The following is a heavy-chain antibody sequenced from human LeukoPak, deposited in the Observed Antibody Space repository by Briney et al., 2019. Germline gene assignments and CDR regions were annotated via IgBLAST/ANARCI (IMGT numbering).Heavy chain of an antibody. CDR2: ISTYNGNK. CDR3: ASRGSISGRYDFDY. Sequence: GASGNVSCKASGYTFTIYGISLVRQAPGQGLELMGWISTYNGNKNYAEKLQGRVTMTTDTSTSTACLELRSLRSDDTAVYYCASRGSISGRYDFDYWGQGTLVTVSS. V-gene: IGHV1-18*01. CDR1: GYTFTIYG. J-gene: IGHJ4*02. D-gene: IGHD1-26*01.